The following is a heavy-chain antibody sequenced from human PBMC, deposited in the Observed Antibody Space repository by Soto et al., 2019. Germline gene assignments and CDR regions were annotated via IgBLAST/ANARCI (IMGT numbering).Heavy chain of an antibody. J-gene: IGHJ4*02. CDR2: IYYSGST. Sequence: PSDTLSLTCPPTGCYIRSCTYYRGCIRQPPGKGLEWIRSIYYSGSTYYNPSLKSRVTISVDTSKNQFSLKLSSVTAADTAVYYCARLGGSYAVPHFDYWGQGTLVS. V-gene: IGHV4-39*01. D-gene: IGHD1-26*01. CDR1: GCYIRSCTYY. CDR3: ARLGGSYAVPHFDY.